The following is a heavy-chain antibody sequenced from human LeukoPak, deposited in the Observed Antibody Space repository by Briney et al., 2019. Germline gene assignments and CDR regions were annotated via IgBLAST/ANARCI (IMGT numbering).Heavy chain of an antibody. J-gene: IGHJ4*02. Sequence: PGGSLRLSCAAFGFTFSSYSMNWVRQAPGKGLEWVSSISSSSSYIYYADSVKGRFTISRDNAKNSLYLQMNSLRAEDTAVYYCVLTPEAAADHYFDYWGQGTLVTVSS. CDR3: VLTPEAAADHYFDY. D-gene: IGHD6-13*01. V-gene: IGHV3-21*01. CDR1: GFTFSSYS. CDR2: ISSSSSYI.